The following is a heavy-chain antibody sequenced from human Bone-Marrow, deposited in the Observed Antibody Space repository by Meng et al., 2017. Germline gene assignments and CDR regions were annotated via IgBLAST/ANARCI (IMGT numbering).Heavy chain of an antibody. J-gene: IGHJ4*02. D-gene: IGHD3-10*01. CDR2: IKSKTDGGTT. CDR3: ARAVRGLWPD. CDR1: GFTFSNAW. V-gene: IGHV3-15*01. Sequence: GESLKISCAASGFTFSNAWMSWVRQAPGKGLEWVGRIKSKTDGGTTDYAAPVKGRFTISRDNSKNTLYLQMNSLRAEDTAVYYCARAVRGLWPDWGQGTLVTVSS.